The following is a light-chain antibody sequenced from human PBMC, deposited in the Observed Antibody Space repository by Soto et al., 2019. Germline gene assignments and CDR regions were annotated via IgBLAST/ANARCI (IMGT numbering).Light chain of an antibody. CDR3: SSYTSSGTVV. V-gene: IGLV2-14*03. J-gene: IGLJ3*02. CDR1: SSDVGGYNY. Sequence: QSVLTQPASVSGSPGQSITISCTGTSSDVGGYNYVSWYQQHPGKAPKLIIYGVTNRPSGVSNHFSGSKSGNTASLSISGLQAEDEADYYCSSYTSSGTVVFGGGTKLTVL. CDR2: GVT.